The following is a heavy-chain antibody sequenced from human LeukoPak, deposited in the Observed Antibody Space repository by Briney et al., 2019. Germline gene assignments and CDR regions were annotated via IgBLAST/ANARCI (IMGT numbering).Heavy chain of an antibody. CDR1: GGTFSSYT. CDR2: IIPILGIA. CDR3: ASYGDYGGDAFDI. D-gene: IGHD4-17*01. J-gene: IGHJ3*02. V-gene: IGHV1-69*02. Sequence: SVKVSCKASGGTFSSYTISWVRQAPGQGLEWMGRIIPILGIANYAQKFQGRVTITADKSPSTAYMELSSPRSEDTAVYYCASYGDYGGDAFDIWGQGTMVTVSS.